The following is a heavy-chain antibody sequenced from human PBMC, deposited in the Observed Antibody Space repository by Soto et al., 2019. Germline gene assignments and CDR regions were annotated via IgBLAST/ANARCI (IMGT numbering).Heavy chain of an antibody. CDR1: GLTFSSYG. CDR3: ARGRITIFGVVHTHGMDV. D-gene: IGHD3-3*01. Sequence: PGRPLLVSCAASGLTFSSYGMHWVRQAPGKGLEWVAVIWYDGSNKYYAESVKGRFTISRDNSKNTLYLQMNSLRAEDTAVYYCARGRITIFGVVHTHGMDVWGQGTTVTVSS. V-gene: IGHV3-33*01. J-gene: IGHJ6*02. CDR2: IWYDGSNK.